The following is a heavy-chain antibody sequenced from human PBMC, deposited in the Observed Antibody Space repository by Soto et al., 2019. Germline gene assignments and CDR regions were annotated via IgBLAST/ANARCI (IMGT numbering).Heavy chain of an antibody. D-gene: IGHD3-10*01. Sequence: SGPTLVNPTQTLTLTCTFSGFSLSTSGVGVGWIRQPPGKALEWLALIYWNDDKRYSPSLKSRLTITKDTSKNQVVLTMTNMDPVETATYYCANSHTAGGVWFGPTYYYYGMDVWGQGTTVTVSS. CDR1: GFSLSTSGVG. V-gene: IGHV2-5*01. CDR2: IYWNDDK. CDR3: ANSHTAGGVWFGPTYYYYGMDV. J-gene: IGHJ6*02.